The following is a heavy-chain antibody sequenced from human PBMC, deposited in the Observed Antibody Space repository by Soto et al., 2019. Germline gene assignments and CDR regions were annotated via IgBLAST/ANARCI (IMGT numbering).Heavy chain of an antibody. V-gene: IGHV1-18*01. D-gene: IGHD3-16*01. CDR1: GYIFVNYG. CDR3: VMVDNYVTPTPQDV. J-gene: IGHJ6*02. CDR2: ISPYTGNT. Sequence: QVQLVQSGDEVKKPGASVKVSCKASGYIFVNYGIAWVRQAPGQGLEWMGWISPYTGNTHSATKVQGRLTMTTDTSTSTADMDLGSLTSEDPAVYYCVMVDNYVTPTPQDVWGQGTTVTVSS.